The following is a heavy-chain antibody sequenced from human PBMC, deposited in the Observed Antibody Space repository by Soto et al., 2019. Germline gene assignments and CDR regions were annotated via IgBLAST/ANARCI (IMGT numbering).Heavy chain of an antibody. Sequence: QVQLQQWGAGLLKPSETLSLTCAVYGGSFSGYYWSWIRQPPGKGLEWIGEINHSGSTNYNPSLKSRVTISVDTSKNQFSLKLSSVTAADTAVYYCARRPGYYYDSSGYYPGAFDIWGQGTMVTVSS. D-gene: IGHD3-22*01. J-gene: IGHJ3*02. CDR3: ARRPGYYYDSSGYYPGAFDI. CDR2: INHSGST. CDR1: GGSFSGYY. V-gene: IGHV4-34*01.